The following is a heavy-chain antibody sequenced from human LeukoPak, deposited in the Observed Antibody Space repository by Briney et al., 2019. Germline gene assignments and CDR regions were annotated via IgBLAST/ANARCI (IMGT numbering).Heavy chain of an antibody. CDR1: GFTFSSYA. V-gene: IGHV3-30*02. Sequence: PGGSLRLSCAASGFTFSSYAMHWVRQAPGKGLEWVAFIGQDGTTKYYVDSVKGRFTIPGDNPKKMAYLQMNNLRAEDTVIYYCVKDGEWTFDVWGQGTMVTVS. D-gene: IGHD3-3*01. CDR2: IGQDGTTK. J-gene: IGHJ3*01. CDR3: VKDGEWTFDV.